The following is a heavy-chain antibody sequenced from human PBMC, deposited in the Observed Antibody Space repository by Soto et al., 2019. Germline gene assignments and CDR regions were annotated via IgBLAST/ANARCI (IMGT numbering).Heavy chain of an antibody. D-gene: IGHD3-9*01. V-gene: IGHV3-30*03. CDR1: GFTFSSYG. J-gene: IGHJ6*02. CDR3: ARGKGLTGYYTLGMDV. CDR2: ISYDGSNK. Sequence: QVQLVESGGGVVQPGRSLRLSCAASGFTFSSYGIHWVRQAPGKGLEWVAVISYDGSNKYYADSVKGRFTISRDNSKNTLYLQMNSLRAEDTAVYYCARGKGLTGYYTLGMDVWGQGTTVTVSS.